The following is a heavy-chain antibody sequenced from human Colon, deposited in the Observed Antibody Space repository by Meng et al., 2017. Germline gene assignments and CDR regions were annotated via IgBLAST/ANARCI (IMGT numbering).Heavy chain of an antibody. D-gene: IGHD3-10*01. CDR3: ARDFYVSGSYPGGVVDY. CDR1: GFTFSSYE. J-gene: IGHJ4*02. Sequence: GESLKISCAASGFTFSSYEMNWVRQAPGKGLEWVSYISSSGTTMYYADSVKGRFTISRDNAKNSVYLQMNSLRAEDTAVYYCARDFYVSGSYPGGVVDYWGQGTLVTVSS. V-gene: IGHV3-48*03. CDR2: ISSSGTTM.